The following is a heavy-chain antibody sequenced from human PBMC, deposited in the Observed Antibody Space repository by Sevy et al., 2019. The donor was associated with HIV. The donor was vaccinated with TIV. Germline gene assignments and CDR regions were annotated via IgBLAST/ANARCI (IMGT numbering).Heavy chain of an antibody. V-gene: IGHV1-69*13. J-gene: IGHJ4*02. CDR1: GGTFSSYA. CDR2: ILTLFGTT. CDR3: AGGEEGFLEWSFDV. D-gene: IGHD3-3*01. Sequence: ASVKVSCKASGGTFSSYAVSWVRQAPGQGLEWMGGILTLFGTTDYAQNFRGRVNIAADESTSTVHMELSSLRSDDTAVYYCAGGEEGFLEWSFDVWGQGTQVTVSS.